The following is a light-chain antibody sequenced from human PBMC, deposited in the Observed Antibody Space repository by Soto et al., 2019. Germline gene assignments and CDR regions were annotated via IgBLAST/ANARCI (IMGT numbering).Light chain of an antibody. Sequence: EIVLTQSPGTLSLSPGERATLSCRASQSVSSSYLAWYQQKPGQAPRLLIYGASSRATGIPDRFSGSGSGTDFTLTIRRLEPEDLAVYYCQPYGSSPPTFGQGTTLEIK. CDR2: GAS. CDR1: QSVSSSY. CDR3: QPYGSSPPT. V-gene: IGKV3-20*01. J-gene: IGKJ2*01.